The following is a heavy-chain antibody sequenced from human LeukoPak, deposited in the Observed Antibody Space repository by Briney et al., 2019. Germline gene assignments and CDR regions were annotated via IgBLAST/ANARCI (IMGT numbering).Heavy chain of an antibody. CDR3: ASWITFGGVIVDDWFDP. D-gene: IGHD3-16*02. CDR1: GYTFTGYY. V-gene: IGHV1-2*06. CDR2: INPNSSGT. Sequence: ASVKVSCKASGYTFTGYYMHWVRQAPGQGLEWMGRINPNSSGTNYAQKFQGRVTMTRDTSISTAYMELSRLRSDDTAVYYCASWITFGGVIVDDWFDPWGQGTLVTVSS. J-gene: IGHJ5*02.